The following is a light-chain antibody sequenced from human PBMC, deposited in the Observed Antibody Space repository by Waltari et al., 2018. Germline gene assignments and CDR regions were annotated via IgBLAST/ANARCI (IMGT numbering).Light chain of an antibody. CDR3: QQYHDYSA. V-gene: IGKV1-5*03. CDR2: KAF. J-gene: IGKJ2*01. Sequence: DTQMTPSPSTLSASVGDRVTITCRASQSILTWLAWYQQKPGKAPRLLIYKAFNLESGVPGRCSGSASGTEFNLTISSLQPDDSATYYCQQYHDYSAFGQGTKLEIK. CDR1: QSILTW.